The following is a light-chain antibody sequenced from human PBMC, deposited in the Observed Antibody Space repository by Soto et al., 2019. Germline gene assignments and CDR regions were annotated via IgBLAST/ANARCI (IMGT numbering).Light chain of an antibody. Sequence: QSVLTQPPSVSGTPGQTVTISCSGSSSNIGENAVNWYQQLPGKAPKLLIYYDDLMPSGVSDRFSGSKSGTSASLAISGLQSEDEADYYYAAGSDSRKRPRVFGGGTKLTVL. CDR1: SSNIGENA. J-gene: IGLJ3*02. CDR2: YDD. V-gene: IGLV1-36*01. CDR3: AAGSDSRKRPRV.